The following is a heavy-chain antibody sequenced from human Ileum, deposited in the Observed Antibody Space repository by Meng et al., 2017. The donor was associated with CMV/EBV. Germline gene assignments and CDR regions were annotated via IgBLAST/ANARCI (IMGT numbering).Heavy chain of an antibody. CDR3: AGGGSASYSGMDV. D-gene: IGHD3-16*01. Sequence: QTRALTRAISGDSVSTNSGAWNWIRQSPSRGLEWLGRTYYRSKWYYGYAVSLRGRITINPDTSKNQFSLQLNSVTPEDTAVYYCAGGGSASYSGMDVWGQGTTVTVAS. J-gene: IGHJ6*02. CDR1: GDSVSTNSGA. CDR2: TYYRSKWYY. V-gene: IGHV6-1*01.